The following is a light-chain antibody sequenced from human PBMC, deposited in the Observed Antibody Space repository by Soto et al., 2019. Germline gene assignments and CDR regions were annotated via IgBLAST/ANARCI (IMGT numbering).Light chain of an antibody. CDR3: SSYAGSKSLV. CDR2: EVT. CDR1: SSDVGGYSS. V-gene: IGLV2-8*01. Sequence: QSALTQPPSASGSPGQSVTISCTGTSSDVGGYSSVAWYQQHPGKAPKLMIYEVTKRPSGVPDRFSGSKSGNTASLTVSGLQAEDEADYYCSSYAGSKSLVFGGGTKVTVL. J-gene: IGLJ3*02.